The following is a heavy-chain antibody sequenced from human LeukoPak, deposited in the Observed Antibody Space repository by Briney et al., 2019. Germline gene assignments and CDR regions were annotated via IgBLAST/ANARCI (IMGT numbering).Heavy chain of an antibody. Sequence: PGGSLRLSCAASGFTFSSSVMTWVRQAPGKGLEWVSLISGSGDSTYYAASVKGRFTISRDNSKNTLNLQVHSLRAEDSAVYYCAKIVTGCPNWFDPWGQGTLVTVSS. CDR1: GFTFSSSV. CDR2: ISGSGDST. J-gene: IGHJ5*02. D-gene: IGHD6-19*01. CDR3: AKIVTGCPNWFDP. V-gene: IGHV3-23*01.